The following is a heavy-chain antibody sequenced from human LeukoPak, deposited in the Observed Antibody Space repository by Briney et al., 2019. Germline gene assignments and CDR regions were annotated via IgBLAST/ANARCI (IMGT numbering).Heavy chain of an antibody. J-gene: IGHJ4*02. V-gene: IGHV4-59*01. CDR2: IYYSGST. Sequence: SETLSLTCTVSGGSIRSYYWSWIRQPPGKGLEWIGYIYYSGSTYYNPSLKSRVTISVDTSKNQFSLKLSSVTAADTAVYYCARGAPDWGSPFDYWGQGTLVTVSS. D-gene: IGHD7-27*01. CDR1: GGSIRSYY. CDR3: ARGAPDWGSPFDY.